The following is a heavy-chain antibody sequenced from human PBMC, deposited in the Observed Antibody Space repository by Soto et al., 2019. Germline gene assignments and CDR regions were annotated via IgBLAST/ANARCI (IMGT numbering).Heavy chain of an antibody. Sequence: QLQLQESGPGLVKPSETLSLTCTVSGGSISSSSYYWGWIRQPPGKGLEWIGSIYYSGSTYYSPSLKSRVTISADTSKNQFSLKLSSVTAADTAVYYCARHLRWGADGKESALDIWGQGTMVTVSS. CDR3: ARHLRWGADGKESALDI. CDR1: GGSISSSSYY. J-gene: IGHJ3*02. CDR2: IYYSGST. V-gene: IGHV4-39*01. D-gene: IGHD1-26*01.